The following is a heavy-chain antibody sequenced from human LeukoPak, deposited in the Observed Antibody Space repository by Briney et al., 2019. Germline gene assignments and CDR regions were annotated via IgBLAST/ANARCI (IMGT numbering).Heavy chain of an antibody. V-gene: IGHV5-10-1*01. CDR2: IDPSDSYT. CDR3: ARHAAYSNYPGSVYGFDY. D-gene: IGHD4-11*01. Sequence: GESLKISCKGSGXGFTSYWISWVRQMPGKGLEWMGRIDPSDSYTNYSPSFQGHVTISADKSISTAYLQWSSLKASDTAMYYCARHAAYSNYPGSVYGFDYWGQGTLVTVSS. J-gene: IGHJ4*02. CDR1: GXGFTSYW.